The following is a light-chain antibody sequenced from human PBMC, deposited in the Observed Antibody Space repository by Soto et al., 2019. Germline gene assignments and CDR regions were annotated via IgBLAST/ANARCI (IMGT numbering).Light chain of an antibody. V-gene: IGKV3-20*01. CDR1: QRVSTRY. CDR3: HQFGSSPPAFT. CDR2: GAS. Sequence: ESMLTQSPGILSLSPGERDTLSWRASQRVSTRYSAWYQQKPGQAPRLLIYGASIRATGIPDRFSGSGSGTDFTLTTSRLEPEDFAVYYCHQFGSSPPAFTFGQGTKLEI. J-gene: IGKJ2*01.